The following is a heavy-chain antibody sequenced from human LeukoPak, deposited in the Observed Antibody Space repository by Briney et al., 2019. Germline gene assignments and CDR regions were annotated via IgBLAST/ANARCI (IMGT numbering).Heavy chain of an antibody. D-gene: IGHD3-10*01. CDR1: GFTFSSSP. CDR3: VREMGSGTHYCLEF. Sequence: GGSLRLSCSASGFTFSSSPMHWVRQAPGKGLEYVSSINPSGSFVSYADFAKGRFTISRDNWRNTLHLQMNSLTPDDTAIYYCVREMGSGTHYCLEFWGQGALVTVSA. V-gene: IGHV3-64D*06. CDR2: INPSGSFV. J-gene: IGHJ4*02.